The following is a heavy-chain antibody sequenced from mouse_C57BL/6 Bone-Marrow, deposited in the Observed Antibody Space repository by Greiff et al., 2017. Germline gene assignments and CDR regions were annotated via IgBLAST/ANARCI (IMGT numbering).Heavy chain of an antibody. CDR2: IYPGDGDT. D-gene: IGHD1-1*01. V-gene: IGHV1-80*01. CDR3: ARRYSFAY. CDR1: GYAFSSYW. J-gene: IGHJ3*01. Sequence: VQLVESGAELVKPGASVKISCKASGYAFSSYWMNWVKQRPGKGLEWIGQIYPGDGDTNYNGKFTGKATLTADKSSSTAYIQLSSLTSEDSAVYFCARRYSFAYWGQGTLVTVSA.